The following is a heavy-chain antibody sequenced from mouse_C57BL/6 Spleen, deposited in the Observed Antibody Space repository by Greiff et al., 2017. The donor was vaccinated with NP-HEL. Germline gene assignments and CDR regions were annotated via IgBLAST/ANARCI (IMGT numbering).Heavy chain of an antibody. Sequence: EVQLQQSGPELVKPGASVKIPCKASGYTFTDYNMDWVKQSHGKSLEWIGDINPNNGGTIYNQKFKGKATLTVDKSSSTAYMELRSLTSEDTAVYYCARREIGNTTVVAYYAMDYWGQGTSVTVSS. J-gene: IGHJ4*01. CDR3: ARREIGNTTVVAYYAMDY. CDR2: INPNNGGT. CDR1: GYTFTDYN. D-gene: IGHD1-1*01. V-gene: IGHV1-18*01.